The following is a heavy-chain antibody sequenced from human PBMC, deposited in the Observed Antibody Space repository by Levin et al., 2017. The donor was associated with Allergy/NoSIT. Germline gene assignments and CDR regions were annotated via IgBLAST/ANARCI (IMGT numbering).Heavy chain of an antibody. CDR3: AKDAVRGSDQPYYFDY. Sequence: GGSLRLSCAASGFTFNNYAMSWVRQAPGKGLEWVSAIINSGVGTYYADSVKGRFTISRDNAKNTMYLQMNSLRAEDTAVYFCAKDAVRGSDQPYYFDYWGQGTLVTASS. D-gene: IGHD3-10*01. J-gene: IGHJ4*02. CDR2: IINSGVGT. V-gene: IGHV3-23*01. CDR1: GFTFNNYA.